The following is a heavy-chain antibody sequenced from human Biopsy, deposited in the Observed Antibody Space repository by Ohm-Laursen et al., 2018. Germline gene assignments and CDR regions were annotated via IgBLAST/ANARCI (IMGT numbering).Heavy chain of an antibody. V-gene: IGHV1-2*02. CDR1: GDAFLGYY. CDR2: IYPNSGDT. CDR3: ARDLLEWSLPS. J-gene: IGHJ4*02. Sequence: GASVKVSCKASGDAFLGYYLHWVRQAPGQGLEWMGSIYPNSGDTDFAQKFQGRVSMTRDTSVSTVYLELSSLRSDDTAIYYCARDLLEWSLPSWGQGTLVTVSS. D-gene: IGHD3-3*01.